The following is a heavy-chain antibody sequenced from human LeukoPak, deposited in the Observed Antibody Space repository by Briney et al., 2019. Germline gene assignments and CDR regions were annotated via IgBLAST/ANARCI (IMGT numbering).Heavy chain of an antibody. D-gene: IGHD5-24*01. V-gene: IGHV1-8*02. CDR1: GYTFTGYY. Sequence: ASVKVSCKASGYTFTGYYMHWVRQAPGQGLEWMGWMNPNSGNTGYAQKFQGRVTMTRNTSISTAYMELSSLRSEDTAVYYCARAVDTQIDYWGRGTLVTVSS. J-gene: IGHJ4*02. CDR3: ARAVDTQIDY. CDR2: MNPNSGNT.